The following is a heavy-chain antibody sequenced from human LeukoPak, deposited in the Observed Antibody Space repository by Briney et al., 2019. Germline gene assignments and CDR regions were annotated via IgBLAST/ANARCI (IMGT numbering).Heavy chain of an antibody. CDR3: TKDPNGAYVGAFDF. CDR1: GITVSSNY. CDR2: ITATGGI. J-gene: IGHJ3*01. V-gene: IGHV3-53*01. Sequence: SGGSLRLSCAASGITVSSNYMSGVRQAPGKGLEGVSSITATGGISYADSVKGRFTISRDNSKSTLSLQMTSLRAEDTAVYYCTKDPNGAYVGAFDFWGQGTMVTVSS. D-gene: IGHD3-16*01.